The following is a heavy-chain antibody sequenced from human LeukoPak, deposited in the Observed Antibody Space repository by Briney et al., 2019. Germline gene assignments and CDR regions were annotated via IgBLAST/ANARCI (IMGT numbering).Heavy chain of an antibody. J-gene: IGHJ3*02. CDR1: GGSFSGYY. CDR2: INHSGST. V-gene: IGHV4-34*01. D-gene: IGHD2-15*01. CDR3: ARERYCSGGSCSAFDI. Sequence: SDTLSLTCAVYGGSFSGYYWSWVRQPPGKGLEWIGEINHSGSTNYNPSLKSRVTISVDTSKNQFSLKLSSVTAADTAVYYCARERYCSGGSCSAFDIWGQGTMVTVSS.